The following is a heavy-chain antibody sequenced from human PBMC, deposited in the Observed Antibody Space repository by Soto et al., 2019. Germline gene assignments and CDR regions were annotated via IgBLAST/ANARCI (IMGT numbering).Heavy chain of an antibody. CDR1: GFTFSDHY. V-gene: IGHV3-72*01. D-gene: IGHD6-19*01. CDR3: TRALAVASGIVDY. Sequence: VQLVESGGGLVQPGGSLRLSCAASGFTFSDHYMDWVRQAPGKGLEWVGRSRNKPNSYTTEYAASVKGRFTISRDDSQNSLYLQMNSLKTEDTAMYYCTRALAVASGIVDYWGQGTLVTVSS. CDR2: SRNKPNSYTT. J-gene: IGHJ4*02.